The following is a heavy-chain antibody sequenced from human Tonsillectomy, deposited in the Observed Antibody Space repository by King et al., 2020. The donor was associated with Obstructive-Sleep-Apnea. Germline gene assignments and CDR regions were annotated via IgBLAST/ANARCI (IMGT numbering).Heavy chain of an antibody. J-gene: IGHJ6*04. CDR1: GFTFSYYG. D-gene: IGHD2-2*01. V-gene: IGHV3-33*01. CDR2: IWYDGRNK. CDR3: ARDGGYCSSSICYAGGGYYGMDV. Sequence: VQLVESGGGVVQPGRSLRLSCAASGFTFSYYGMHWVRQAPGKGLEWVAGIWYDGRNKYYADSVKGRITISRDNSKNKLFLQMNSLRAGDTAVYYCARDGGYCSSSICYAGGGYYGMDVWGKGPTVTVPS.